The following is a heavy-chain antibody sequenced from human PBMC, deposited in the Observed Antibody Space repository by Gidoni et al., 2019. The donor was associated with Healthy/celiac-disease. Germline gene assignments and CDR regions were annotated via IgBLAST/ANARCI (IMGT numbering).Heavy chain of an antibody. CDR2: IWYDGSNK. V-gene: IGHV3-33*01. Sequence: QVQLVESGGGVVQPGRSLRLSCAASGFTFSSYGMHWVRQAPGKGLEWVAVIWYDGSNKYYADSVKGRFTISRDNSKNTLYLQMNSLRAEDTTVYYCARASTVGYFDYWGQGTLVTVSS. CDR3: ARASTVGYFDY. J-gene: IGHJ4*02. CDR1: GFTFSSYG. D-gene: IGHD4-17*01.